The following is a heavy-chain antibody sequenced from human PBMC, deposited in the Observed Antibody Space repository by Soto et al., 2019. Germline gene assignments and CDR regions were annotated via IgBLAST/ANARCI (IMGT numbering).Heavy chain of an antibody. CDR3: ARDSSPYYYGSGSYFGGDY. J-gene: IGHJ4*02. Sequence: GGSLRLSCAAHGFTFSSYSMNWVRQAPGKGLEWVSSISSSSSYIYYADSVKGRFTISRDNAKNSLYLQMNSLRAEDTAVYYCARDSSPYYYGSGSYFGGDYWGQGTLVTVSS. CDR2: ISSSSSYI. D-gene: IGHD3-10*01. V-gene: IGHV3-21*01. CDR1: GFTFSSYS.